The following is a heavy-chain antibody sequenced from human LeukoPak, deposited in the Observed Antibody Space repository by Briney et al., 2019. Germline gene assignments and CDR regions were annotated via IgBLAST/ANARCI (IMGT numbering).Heavy chain of an antibody. CDR3: AQSGGYDDY. Sequence: GGSLRLSCAASGFTFDDYAMHWVRQAPGKGLEWVSGISWNSGSIGYADSVKGRFTISRDNAMNSLYLQMNSLRAEDTALYYCAQSGGYDDYWGQGTLVTVSS. J-gene: IGHJ4*02. CDR1: GFTFDDYA. D-gene: IGHD5-12*01. CDR2: ISWNSGSI. V-gene: IGHV3-9*01.